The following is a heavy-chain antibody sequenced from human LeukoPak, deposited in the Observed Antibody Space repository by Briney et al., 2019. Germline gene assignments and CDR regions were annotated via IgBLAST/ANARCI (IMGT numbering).Heavy chain of an antibody. CDR3: ARDRIAAAGRGWFDP. CDR1: GFTFSSYW. CDR2: INSDGSST. Sequence: GGSLRLSCAASGFTFSSYWMHWVRQAPGKGLVWVSRINSDGSSTSYADSVKGRFTISRDNAKNTRYLQMNSLRAEDTAVYYCARDRIAAAGRGWFDPWGQGTLVTVSS. D-gene: IGHD6-13*01. V-gene: IGHV3-74*01. J-gene: IGHJ5*02.